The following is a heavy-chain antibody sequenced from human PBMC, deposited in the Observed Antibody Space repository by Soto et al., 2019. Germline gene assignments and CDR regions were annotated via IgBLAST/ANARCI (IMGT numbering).Heavy chain of an antibody. J-gene: IGHJ4*02. V-gene: IGHV3-21*01. D-gene: IGHD2-15*01. Sequence: GGSLRLSCAASGFTFSSYSMNRVRQAPGKGLEWVSSISSSSSYIYYADSVKGRFTISRDNAKNSLYLQMNSLRAEDTAVYSCARIQGYCSGGTCSPFDYWGLGTLVTVSS. CDR2: ISSSSSYI. CDR3: ARIQGYCSGGTCSPFDY. CDR1: GFTFSSYS.